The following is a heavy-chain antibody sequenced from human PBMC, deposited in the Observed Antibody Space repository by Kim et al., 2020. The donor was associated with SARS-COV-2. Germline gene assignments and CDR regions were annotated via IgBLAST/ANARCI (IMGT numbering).Heavy chain of an antibody. Sequence: SETLSLTCTVSGGSISSSSYFWGWIRQPPGKGLEWIGSIYYSGSTYYNPSLKSRVTISVDTSKNQFSLKLSSVTAADTAVYYCARHRAREWLVASFYYFDSWGQGTLVTVSS. CDR1: GGSISSSSYF. CDR3: ARHRAREWLVASFYYFDS. J-gene: IGHJ4*02. CDR2: IYYSGST. D-gene: IGHD6-19*01. V-gene: IGHV4-39*01.